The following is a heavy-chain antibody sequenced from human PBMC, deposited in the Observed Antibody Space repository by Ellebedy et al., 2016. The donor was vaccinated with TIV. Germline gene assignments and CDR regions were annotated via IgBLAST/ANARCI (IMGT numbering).Heavy chain of an antibody. V-gene: IGHV3-48*03. D-gene: IGHD1-14*01. Sequence: PGGSLRLSCVTSGFSFSDYHMNRVRQAPGKGLEWVSYISSIGTTFYHAVSVQGRFTVSRDNAKNSLFLQMNSLGAEDTATYYCAGGVPEEGAGTAFQIWGQGILVTVSS. CDR1: GFSFSDYH. CDR3: AGGVPEEGAGTAFQI. CDR2: ISSIGTTF. J-gene: IGHJ4*02.